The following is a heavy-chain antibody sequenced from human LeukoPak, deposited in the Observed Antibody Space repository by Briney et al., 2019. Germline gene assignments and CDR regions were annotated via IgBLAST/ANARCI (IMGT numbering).Heavy chain of an antibody. CDR1: SHSLSPYY. CDR2: IYYSGST. Sequence: PSETLSLTCAVSSHSLSPYYWRWIRQPPGKGLEWIGYIYYSGSTNYNPSLKSRVTISVDTSKNQFSLKLGSVTAADAAVYYCAGQGGIPLHWFDPWGQGTLVTVSS. J-gene: IGHJ5*02. CDR3: AGQGGIPLHWFDP. V-gene: IGHV4-59*08.